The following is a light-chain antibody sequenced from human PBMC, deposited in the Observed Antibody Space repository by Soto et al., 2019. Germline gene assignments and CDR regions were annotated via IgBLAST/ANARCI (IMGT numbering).Light chain of an antibody. J-gene: IGLJ1*01. Sequence: HSALTQPASVSGSPGQSITISCTGTSSDVGGYNYVSWYQQHPGKAPKLMIYDVSNRPSGVSNRFSGSKSGNTASLTISGLQAEDEADYYCSSDTSSSTDVFGTGTKLTVL. CDR3: SSDTSSSTDV. V-gene: IGLV2-14*01. CDR2: DVS. CDR1: SSDVGGYNY.